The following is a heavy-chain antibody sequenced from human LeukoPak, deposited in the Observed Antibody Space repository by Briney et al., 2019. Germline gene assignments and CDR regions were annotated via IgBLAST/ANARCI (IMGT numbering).Heavy chain of an antibody. CDR3: VTDLHGINWYVQ. J-gene: IGHJ4*02. CDR2: VEHDGTTK. V-gene: IGHV3-30*04. Sequence: GGSLRLSCAASGFTFSSYAMSWVRQAPGKGLEWVAFVEHDGTTKYYADSVKGRFSISRDNSRNTLFLQIYSLRADDTSMYYCVTDLHGINWYVQWGQGTLVTVSS. D-gene: IGHD1-20*01. CDR1: GFTFSSYA.